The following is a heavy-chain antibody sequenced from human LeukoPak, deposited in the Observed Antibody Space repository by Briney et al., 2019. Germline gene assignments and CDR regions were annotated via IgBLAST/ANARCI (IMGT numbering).Heavy chain of an antibody. CDR1: GYTFTSYY. CDR3: AKAYGDYFED. V-gene: IGHV1-46*01. D-gene: IGHD4-17*01. J-gene: IGHJ4*02. Sequence: ASVKVSCKASGYTFTSYYMHWVRQAPGPGLEWLGVINPSVGSTTNAQRFQGRVTMTRDTSTSTVYMELSSLRSEDTAVYYCAKAYGDYFEDWGQGTLVTVSS. CDR2: INPSVGST.